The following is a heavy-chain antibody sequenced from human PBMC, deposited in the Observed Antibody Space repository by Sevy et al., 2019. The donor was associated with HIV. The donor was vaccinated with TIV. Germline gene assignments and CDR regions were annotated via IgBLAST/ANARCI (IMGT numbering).Heavy chain of an antibody. CDR2: IFHTGST. Sequence: SETLSLTCAVSGGSISSGGYSWNWIRQPPGEGLEWIGYIFHTGSTYYNPSIKSRVTISVVRSKNQFSLQLSSVTAADTAIYYCARAAATVTTVTHFDYWGQGTLVTVSS. D-gene: IGHD4-17*01. V-gene: IGHV4-30-2*01. J-gene: IGHJ4*02. CDR1: GGSISSGGYS. CDR3: ARAAATVTTVTHFDY.